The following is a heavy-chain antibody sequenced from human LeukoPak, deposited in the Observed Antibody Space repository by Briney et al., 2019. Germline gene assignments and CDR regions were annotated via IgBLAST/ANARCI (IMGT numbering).Heavy chain of an antibody. CDR2: INHSGST. CDR1: GGSFSGYY. CDR3: ARGRKWEPANEYYFDY. D-gene: IGHD1-26*01. Sequence: SETLSLTCAVYGGSFSGYYWSWIRQPPGKGLEWIGEINHSGSTNYNPSLKSRVTISVDTSKNQFSLKLSSVTAADTAVYYCARGRKWEPANEYYFDYWGQGTLVTASS. V-gene: IGHV4-34*01. J-gene: IGHJ4*02.